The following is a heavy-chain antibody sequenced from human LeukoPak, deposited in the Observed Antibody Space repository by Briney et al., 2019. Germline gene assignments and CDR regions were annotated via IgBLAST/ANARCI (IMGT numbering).Heavy chain of an antibody. J-gene: IGHJ4*02. Sequence: GRSLRLSCAASGFTLSSYSMNWVRQAPGKWREWVLYISSSSSTIYYADSVKRRFTISRDNAKNSLYLQMNSLRAEDTAVYSCARDSSGWQHFDYWGQGTLVTVSS. V-gene: IGHV3-48*01. CDR3: ARDSSGWQHFDY. D-gene: IGHD6-19*01. CDR1: GFTLSSYS. CDR2: ISSSSSTI.